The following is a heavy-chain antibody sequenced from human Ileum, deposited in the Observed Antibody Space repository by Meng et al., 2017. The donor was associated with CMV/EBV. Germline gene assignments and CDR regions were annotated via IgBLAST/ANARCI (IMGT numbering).Heavy chain of an antibody. D-gene: IGHD5-18*01. Sequence: SGDSVSNNRAAWTWIRQSPSRGLEWLGRTYYRSKWFNEYAVSVKSRIIIHPDTSKNQFFLQLDSVTPDDTAVYYCAREALETVMVIDLWGQGTLVTVSS. V-gene: IGHV6-1*01. J-gene: IGHJ4*02. CDR2: TYYRSKWFN. CDR1: GDSVSNNRAA. CDR3: AREALETVMVIDL.